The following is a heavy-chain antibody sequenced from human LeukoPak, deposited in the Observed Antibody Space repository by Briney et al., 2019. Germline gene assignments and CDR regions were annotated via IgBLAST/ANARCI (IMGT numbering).Heavy chain of an antibody. J-gene: IGHJ3*02. CDR3: ARGLGDYDPDAFDI. V-gene: IGHV1-69*05. CDR1: GGTFSSYA. CDR2: IIPIFGTA. D-gene: IGHD3-3*01. Sequence: SVKVSCKASGGTFSSYAISWVRQAPGQGLEWMGGIIPIFGTANYAQKFQGRVTITRNTSISTAYMELSSLRSEDTAVYYCARGLGDYDPDAFDIWGQGTMVTVSS.